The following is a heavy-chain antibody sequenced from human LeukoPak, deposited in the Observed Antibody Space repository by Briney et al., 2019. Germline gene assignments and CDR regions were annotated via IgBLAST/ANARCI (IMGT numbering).Heavy chain of an antibody. D-gene: IGHD2-2*01. J-gene: IGHJ4*02. Sequence: GEPLKISRRGSGYSFTTYWIGWVRQMPGKGLEWMGIIYPGDSDTRYSPSFQGQVTRSADKSINTAYLQWSSLKASDTAMYYCARRQGCSSTSCPPDYWGQGTLVTVSS. V-gene: IGHV5-51*01. CDR2: IYPGDSDT. CDR3: ARRQGCSSTSCPPDY. CDR1: GYSFTTYW.